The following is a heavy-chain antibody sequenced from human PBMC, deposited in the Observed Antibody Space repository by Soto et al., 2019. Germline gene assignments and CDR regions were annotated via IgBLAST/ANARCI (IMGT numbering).Heavy chain of an antibody. CDR1: GYTFTSYG. D-gene: IGHD1-7*01. J-gene: IGHJ5*02. CDR2: ISAYNGNT. CDR3: ARDRRYNSNYWFDP. V-gene: IGHV1-18*01. Sequence: ASVKVSCKASGYTFTSYGISWVRQAPGQGLEWMGWISAYNGNTNYAQKLQGRLTMTTDTSTSTAYMELRSLRSDDTAVYYCARDRRYNSNYWFDPWGQGTLVTVSS.